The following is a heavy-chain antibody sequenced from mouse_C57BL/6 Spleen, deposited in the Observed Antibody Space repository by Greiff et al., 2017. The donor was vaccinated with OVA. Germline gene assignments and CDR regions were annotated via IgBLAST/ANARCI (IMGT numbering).Heavy chain of an antibody. CDR1: GYTFTSYW. Sequence: QVQLQQPGTEPVKPGASVRLSCKASGYTFTSYWMHWVKQRPGQGLEWIGNINPSNGGTNYNEKFKSKATLTVDKSSSTAYMQLSSLTSEDSAVYYCAREKASTMITNYAMDYWGQGTSVTVSS. D-gene: IGHD2-4*01. V-gene: IGHV1-53*01. J-gene: IGHJ4*01. CDR2: INPSNGGT. CDR3: AREKASTMITNYAMDY.